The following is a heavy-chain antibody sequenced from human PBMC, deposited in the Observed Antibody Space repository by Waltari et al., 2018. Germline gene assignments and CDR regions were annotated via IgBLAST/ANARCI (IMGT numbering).Heavy chain of an antibody. CDR1: GCSISSSSYY. V-gene: IGHV4-39*07. CDR2: IYYSGST. D-gene: IGHD3-16*01. J-gene: IGHJ4*02. CDR3: ARGGGEFPPFY. Sequence: QLQLQESGPGLVKPSETLSLTCTVSGCSISSSSYYWGWIRQPPGKGLEWIGSIYYSGSTYYNPSLKSRVAISVDTSKNQFSLTLSSVTAADTAVYYCARGGGEFPPFYWGQGTLVTVSS.